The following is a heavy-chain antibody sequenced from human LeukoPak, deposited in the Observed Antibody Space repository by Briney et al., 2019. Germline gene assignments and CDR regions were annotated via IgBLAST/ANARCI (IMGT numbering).Heavy chain of an antibody. D-gene: IGHD6-19*01. Sequence: ASVKVSCKASGYTFTSYGISWVRQAPGQGLEWMGWISAYNGNTNCAQKLQGRVTMTTDTSTSTAYMELRSLRSDDTAVYYCARWQWLGEYFQHWGQGTLVTVSS. J-gene: IGHJ1*01. CDR2: ISAYNGNT. CDR3: ARWQWLGEYFQH. V-gene: IGHV1-18*01. CDR1: GYTFTSYG.